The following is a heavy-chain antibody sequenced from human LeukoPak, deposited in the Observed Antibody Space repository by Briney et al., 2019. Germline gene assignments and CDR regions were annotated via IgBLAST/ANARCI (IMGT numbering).Heavy chain of an antibody. CDR3: AKEGGSPWGF. V-gene: IGHV3-74*01. CDR2: ITRDGTTR. J-gene: IGHJ4*02. D-gene: IGHD1-26*01. CDR1: GFTFRNYW. Sequence: GGSLRLSCAASGFTFRNYWMQWVRQAPGKGLVWVSHITRDGTTRTYADSVKGRFTISRDNAKNTLYLQVNSLRAEDTAVYYCAKEGGSPWGFWGQGTLVTVSS.